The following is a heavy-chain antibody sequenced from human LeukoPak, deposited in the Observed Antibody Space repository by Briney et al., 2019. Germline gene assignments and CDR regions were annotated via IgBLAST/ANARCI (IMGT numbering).Heavy chain of an antibody. V-gene: IGHV3-13*01. Sequence: GGSLRLSCAASGFTFSSYDMHWVRQATGKGLEWVSAIGTAGDTYYPGSVKGRFTISRENAKNSLYLQMNSLRAEDTAVYYCARDLGGDGFVYWGQGTLVTVSS. J-gene: IGHJ4*02. CDR3: ARDLGGDGFVY. D-gene: IGHD2-21*02. CDR1: GFTFSSYD. CDR2: IGTAGDT.